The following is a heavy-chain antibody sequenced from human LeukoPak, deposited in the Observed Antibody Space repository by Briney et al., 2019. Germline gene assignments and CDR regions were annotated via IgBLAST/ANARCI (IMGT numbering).Heavy chain of an antibody. CDR1: GFTFSSYG. J-gene: IGHJ4*02. D-gene: IGHD2-2*01. CDR2: ISGSGGST. V-gene: IGHV3-23*01. CDR3: AKDSASKDRFDY. Sequence: GGSLRLSCAASGFTFSSYGMSWVRQAPGKGLEWGSAISGSGGSTYDADSVKSRFTISRDNSKNTLYLQMNSLRAEDTAVYYCAKDSASKDRFDYWGQGTLVTVSS.